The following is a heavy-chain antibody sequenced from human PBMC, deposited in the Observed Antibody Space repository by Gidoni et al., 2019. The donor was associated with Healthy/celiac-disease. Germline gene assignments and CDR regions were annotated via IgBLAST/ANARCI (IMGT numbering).Heavy chain of an antibody. J-gene: IGHJ3*02. D-gene: IGHD6-19*01. CDR2: ISWNSGSI. CDR1: GFTFDDYA. V-gene: IGHV3-9*01. Sequence: VQLVESGGGLVQPGRSLRLSCAASGFTFDDYAMPWVRQAPGKGLEWVSGISWNSGSIGYADSVKGRFTISRDNAKNSLYLQMNSLRAEDTALYYCAKDREQWLGSAFDIWGQGTMVTVSS. CDR3: AKDREQWLGSAFDI.